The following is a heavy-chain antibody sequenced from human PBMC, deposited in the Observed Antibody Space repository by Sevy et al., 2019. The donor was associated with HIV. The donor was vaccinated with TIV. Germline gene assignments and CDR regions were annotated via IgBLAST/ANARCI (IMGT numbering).Heavy chain of an antibody. CDR1: RFTFSSYA. CDR2: IRGSGDST. J-gene: IGHJ3*02. V-gene: IGHV3-23*01. CDR3: AKGVGTSGWYIAFDI. Sequence: GGSLRLSCAASRFTFSSYAMSWVRQAPGKGLEWVSVIRGSGDSTFYADSVKGRFTISRDNSRKMLYLQMNRLRVEDTAVYYCAKGVGTSGWYIAFDIWGQGTMVTVSS. D-gene: IGHD6-19*01.